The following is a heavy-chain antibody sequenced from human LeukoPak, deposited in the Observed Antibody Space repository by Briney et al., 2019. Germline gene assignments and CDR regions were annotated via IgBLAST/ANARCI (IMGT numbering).Heavy chain of an antibody. CDR2: IYFSGST. CDR1: GGSISSYY. Sequence: SETLSLTCTVSGGSISSYYWSWIRQPPGRGLEWIGYIYFSGSTIYNPPLKSRVTISVDSSKNQFSLRLSSVTAGDTAVYYCARHEGSGSGSKPFDYWGQGTPVTVSS. CDR3: ARHEGSGSGSKPFDY. V-gene: IGHV4-59*08. J-gene: IGHJ4*02. D-gene: IGHD3-10*01.